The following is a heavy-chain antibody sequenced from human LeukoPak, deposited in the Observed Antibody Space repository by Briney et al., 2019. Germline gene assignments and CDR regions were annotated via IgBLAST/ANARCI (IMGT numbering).Heavy chain of an antibody. Sequence: ASVKVSCXVSGYTLTELSMHWVRQAPGKGLEWMGGFDPEDGETIYAQKFQGRVTMTEDTSTDTAYMELSSLRSEDTAVYYCATDLPGYYYGSGSSINYWGQGTLVTVSS. D-gene: IGHD3-10*01. CDR3: ATDLPGYYYGSGSSINY. CDR1: GYTLTELS. J-gene: IGHJ4*02. CDR2: FDPEDGET. V-gene: IGHV1-24*01.